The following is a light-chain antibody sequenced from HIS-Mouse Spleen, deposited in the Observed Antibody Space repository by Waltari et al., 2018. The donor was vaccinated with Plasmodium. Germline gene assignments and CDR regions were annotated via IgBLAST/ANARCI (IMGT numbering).Light chain of an antibody. V-gene: IGLV8-61*01. J-gene: IGLJ2*01. Sequence: QTVVTQEPSFSVSPGGPVTLTCCLRSGSVSTSSYPSWYQQTPGQAPRTLIYSTNTRSSGVPDRFSGSILGNKAALTITGAQADDESDYYCVLYMGSGIWVFGGETKLTVL. CDR1: SGSVSTSSY. CDR2: STN. CDR3: VLYMGSGIWV.